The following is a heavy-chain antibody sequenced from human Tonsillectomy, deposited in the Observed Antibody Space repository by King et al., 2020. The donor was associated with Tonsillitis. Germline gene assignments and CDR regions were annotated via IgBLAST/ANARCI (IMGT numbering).Heavy chain of an antibody. J-gene: IGHJ4*02. CDR2: IRYDGSNK. V-gene: IGHV3-30*02. CDR3: AKNGGTWQHYVWGSYPNI. CDR1: GFTFSSYG. D-gene: IGHD3-16*02. Sequence: VQLVESGGGVVQPGGSLRLSCAASGFTFSSYGMHWVRQAPGKGLEWVAFIRYDGSNKYYADSVKGRFTISRDNSKNTLYLQMNSLRAEDTAVYYCAKNGGTWQHYVWGSYPNIWGQGTLVTVSS.